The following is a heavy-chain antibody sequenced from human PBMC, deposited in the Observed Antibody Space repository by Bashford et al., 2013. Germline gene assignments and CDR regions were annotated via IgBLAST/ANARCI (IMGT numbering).Heavy chain of an antibody. Sequence: VKVRPARRSRRRPSVAAYAIRLGATGPSDKGLSGWTGVIPYLWYSKTNAQKFQGRVTITADESTSTAYMELSSLRAEDTAVYYCARGKFMIRGVEYKYYGMDVWGQGTTVTVSS. CDR3: ARGKFMIRGVEYKYYGMDV. CDR1: RRRPSVAAYA. V-gene: IGHV1-69*01. J-gene: IGHJ6*02. D-gene: IGHD3-10*01. CDR2: VIPYLWYS.